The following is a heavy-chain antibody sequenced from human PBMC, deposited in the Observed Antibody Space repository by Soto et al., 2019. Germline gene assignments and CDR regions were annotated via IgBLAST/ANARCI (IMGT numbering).Heavy chain of an antibody. Sequence: QVQLVQSGAEVKKPGASVKVSCKASGYTFTSYGISWVRQAPGQGLEWMGWISAYNGNTNYAQKLQGRVTMTTDTSXXTXYXXLRSLRSDDTAVYYCARDTAEPRDGYNREEDAFDIWGQGTMVTVSS. J-gene: IGHJ3*02. CDR2: ISAYNGNT. D-gene: IGHD5-12*01. V-gene: IGHV1-18*01. CDR3: ARDTAEPRDGYNREEDAFDI. CDR1: GYTFTSYG.